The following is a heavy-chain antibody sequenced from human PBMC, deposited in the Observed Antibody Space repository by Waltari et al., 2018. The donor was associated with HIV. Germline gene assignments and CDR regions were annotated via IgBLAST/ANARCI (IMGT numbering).Heavy chain of an antibody. Sequence: QVQLVESGGGVVQPGGSLRLSCAASGFTFTTYAMHWVRQAPGKGLELGAFVRYNGSNKYYADSVKGRFTISRDNSKNTLYLQMNSLRADDTAVYYCARDPSPPILYDILTGYYFDYWGQGTLVTVSS. J-gene: IGHJ4*02. V-gene: IGHV3-30*02. D-gene: IGHD3-9*01. CDR1: GFTFTTYA. CDR3: ARDPSPPILYDILTGYYFDY. CDR2: VRYNGSNK.